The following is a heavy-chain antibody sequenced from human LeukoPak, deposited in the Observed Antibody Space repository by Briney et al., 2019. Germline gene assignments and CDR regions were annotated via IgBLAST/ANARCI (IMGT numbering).Heavy chain of an antibody. CDR3: ARSRVAATPGPS. J-gene: IGHJ4*02. V-gene: IGHV3-30*04. CDR2: ISFDGSSK. Sequence: GGSLRLSCAASGFTFSNYAMHWVRQAPGKGLEWVAVISFDGSSKYYADSVKGRFSISRDNSKNTLYLQMNSLRVEDTAVYYCARSRVAATPGPSWGQGTLVTVSS. CDR1: GFTFSNYA. D-gene: IGHD6-25*01.